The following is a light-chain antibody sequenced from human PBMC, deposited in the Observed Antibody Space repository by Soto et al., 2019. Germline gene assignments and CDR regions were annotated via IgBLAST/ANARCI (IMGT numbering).Light chain of an antibody. J-gene: IGLJ2*01. CDR3: SAWDDSIYGPV. V-gene: IGLV1-44*01. Sequence: QSVLTQPPSASGTPGQRVAISCSGGSSDIGSNPVNWYLHLPGAAPKLLNYRDNQRPSGVPDRFSGSKSGTSASLTISGLQSEDEADYFCSAWDDSIYGPVFGGGTKLTVL. CDR1: SSDIGSNP. CDR2: RDN.